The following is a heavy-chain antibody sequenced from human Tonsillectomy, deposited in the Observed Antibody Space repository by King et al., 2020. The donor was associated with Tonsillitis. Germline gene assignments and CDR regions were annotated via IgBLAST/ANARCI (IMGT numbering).Heavy chain of an antibody. D-gene: IGHD6-13*01. V-gene: IGHV4-59*01. CDR2: IHYSGST. Sequence: QLQESGPGLVKPSETLSLTCAVSGGSIGTYYWSWIRQPPGKGLEWIGFIHYSGSTNYNPSLKLRVTLSVDTSKNQFSLNLRSVTAADTAVYYCSRVHSSSYWYFDLWGRGTLVTVSS. J-gene: IGHJ2*01. CDR3: SRVHSSSYWYFDL. CDR1: GGSIGTYY.